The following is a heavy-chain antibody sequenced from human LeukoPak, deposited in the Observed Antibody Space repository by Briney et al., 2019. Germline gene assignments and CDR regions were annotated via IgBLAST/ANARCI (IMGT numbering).Heavy chain of an antibody. J-gene: IGHJ4*02. CDR2: IYYSKNT. D-gene: IGHD5-18*01. Sequence: SETLSLTCTVSGGSISSSSCYWGWIRQPPGKGLEWIGSIYYSKNTYYNPSLKSRVTISADTSKNQFSLTLGSVSATDTAVYYCVSPRGFSYGYFDYWGQGTLVTVSS. V-gene: IGHV4-39*01. CDR3: VSPRGFSYGYFDY. CDR1: GGSISSSSCY.